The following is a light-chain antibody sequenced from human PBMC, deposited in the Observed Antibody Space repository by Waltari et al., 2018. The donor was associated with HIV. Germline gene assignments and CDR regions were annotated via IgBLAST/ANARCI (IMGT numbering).Light chain of an antibody. Sequence: QSALTQPRSMSGSPGQSVTISCTGTSSDVGGYNYVSWYQQHPGKAPKLLIFYVNKRPLGGPYRFPWSKSGKPASLTLFWLQGEDGGCYYWLSHANNLPWGFGGGTKPAVL. J-gene: IGLJ3*02. CDR1: SSDVGGYNY. V-gene: IGLV2-11*01. CDR2: YVN. CDR3: LSHANNLPWG.